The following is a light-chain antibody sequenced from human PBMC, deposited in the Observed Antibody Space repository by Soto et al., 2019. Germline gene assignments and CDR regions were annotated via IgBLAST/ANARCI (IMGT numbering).Light chain of an antibody. Sequence: ELVMTQSPATLSVSPGERATLSCRASQSVSDNLAWYQQKPGQAPRLLIYGASTRATGIPARFSGSGSGTQFTLTISSLQSEDFAVYYCQQSNNWPYTFGQGTKLEIK. CDR2: GAS. V-gene: IGKV3-15*01. CDR3: QQSNNWPYT. CDR1: QSVSDN. J-gene: IGKJ2*01.